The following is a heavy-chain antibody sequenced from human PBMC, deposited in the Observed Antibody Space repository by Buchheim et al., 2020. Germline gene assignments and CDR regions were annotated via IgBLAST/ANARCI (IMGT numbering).Heavy chain of an antibody. V-gene: IGHV3-7*01. J-gene: IGHJ4*02. Sequence: EVQLVESGGALVQPGGSLRLSCAASGFTFTDYWMMWVRQAPGKGLEWVAKINQDETKKNFVDSVRGRFPIPRDNPKNSLNLQMNSLRVEDTALYYCARDQAYSAPYWGQG. CDR3: ARDQAYSAPY. D-gene: IGHD6-13*01. CDR1: GFTFTDYW. CDR2: INQDETKK.